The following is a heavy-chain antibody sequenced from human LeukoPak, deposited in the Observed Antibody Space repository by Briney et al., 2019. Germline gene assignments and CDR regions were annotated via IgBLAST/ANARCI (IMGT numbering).Heavy chain of an antibody. CDR2: INHSGST. V-gene: IGHV4-34*01. D-gene: IGHD2-2*03. J-gene: IGHJ1*01. CDR1: GGSFSGYY. Sequence: SESLSLTCAVYGGSFSGYYWSWIRQPPGKGLEWIGAINHSGSTNYNPILKSRVTISVDTSNSQFSLKLSSLTAADTAVYYCARGRIRHGSFQHWGQGTLVTVSS. CDR3: ARGRIRHGSFQH.